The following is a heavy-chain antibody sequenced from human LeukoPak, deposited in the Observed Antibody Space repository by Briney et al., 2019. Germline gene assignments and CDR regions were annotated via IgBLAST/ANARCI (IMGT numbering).Heavy chain of an antibody. CDR1: GGTFSSYA. J-gene: IGHJ4*02. V-gene: IGHV1-69*05. D-gene: IGHD2-2*01. CDR2: IIPIFGTA. CDR3: ARGGGYCSSTSCPLDY. Sequence: SVKVSCKASGGTFSSYAISWVRQAPGQGLEWMGGIIPIFGTANYAQKFQGRVTITTDESTSTAYMELSSLRSEDTAVYYCARGGGYCSSTSCPLDYWGQGTLVTVSS.